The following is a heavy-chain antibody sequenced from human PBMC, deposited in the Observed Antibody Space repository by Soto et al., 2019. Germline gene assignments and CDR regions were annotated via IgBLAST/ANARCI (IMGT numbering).Heavy chain of an antibody. D-gene: IGHD3-3*01. CDR2: LKSRRDGGTS. CDR3: NTDGGVSVYPLLGA. Sequence: GGSLRLSCAVSGITFTTAWIGWVRQAPGKGLEWIGRLKSRRDGGTSDYAAAVKGRFSISKDESKNTLYLQMNSLKTEDTAVYYCNTDGGVSVYPLLGAWGQGNRVNVYS. J-gene: IGHJ5*02. V-gene: IGHV3-15*01. CDR1: GITFTTAW.